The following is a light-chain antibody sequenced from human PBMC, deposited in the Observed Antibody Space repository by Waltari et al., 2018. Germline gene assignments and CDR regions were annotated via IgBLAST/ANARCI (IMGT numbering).Light chain of an antibody. CDR2: GAS. J-gene: IGKJ1*01. CDR1: ESVSRA. CDR3: QHYLRLPVT. V-gene: IGKV3-20*01. Sequence: ELVLTQSPGTLSLSVGERDTVSCRASESVSRALAWYQEKPGQAPRLLIYGASTRATGIPDRFSGSGSGTDFSLTISRLEPDDFAVYYCQHYLRLPVTFGQGTTVEI.